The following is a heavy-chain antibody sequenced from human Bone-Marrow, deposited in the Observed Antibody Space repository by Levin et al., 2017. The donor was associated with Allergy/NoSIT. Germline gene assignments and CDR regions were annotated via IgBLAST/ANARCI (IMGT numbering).Heavy chain of an antibody. CDR2: ISSSGSTI. CDR3: ARVAGSPYSSSFLHY. D-gene: IGHD6-6*01. V-gene: IGHV3-11*01. CDR1: GFTFSDYY. Sequence: RGSLRLSCAASGFTFSDYYMSWIRQAPGKGLEWVSYISSSGSTIYYADSVKGRFTISRDNAKNSLYLQMNSLRAEDTAVYYCARVAGSPYSSSFLHYWGQGTLVTVSS. J-gene: IGHJ4*02.